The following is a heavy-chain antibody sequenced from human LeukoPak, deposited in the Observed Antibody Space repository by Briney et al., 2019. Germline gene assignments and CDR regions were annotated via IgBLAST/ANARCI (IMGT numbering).Heavy chain of an antibody. Sequence: SQTLSLTCAISGDSVSSNSAAWNWIRQSPSRGLEWLGRTYYRSKWYNDYAVSVKSRITINPDTSKNQFSLQLNSVTPEDTAVYYCARSNSELYSSSWYGDPLDYWGQGTLVTVSS. V-gene: IGHV6-1*01. CDR1: GDSVSSNSAA. D-gene: IGHD6-13*01. CDR3: ARSNSELYSSSWYGDPLDY. CDR2: TYYRSKWYN. J-gene: IGHJ4*02.